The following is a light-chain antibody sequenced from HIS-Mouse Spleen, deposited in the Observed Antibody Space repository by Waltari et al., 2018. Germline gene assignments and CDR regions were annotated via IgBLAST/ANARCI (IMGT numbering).Light chain of an antibody. J-gene: IGKJ1*01. V-gene: IGKV3-15*01. Sequence: EIVMTQSPATLSVSPGERATLSCRASQSVSSNLAWYQQKPGQAPRLLIYGPSTRATGIPARFSGSGSRTEFTLTISSMQSEDFAVYYCQQYNNWWTFGQGTKVEIK. CDR1: QSVSSN. CDR2: GPS. CDR3: QQYNNWWT.